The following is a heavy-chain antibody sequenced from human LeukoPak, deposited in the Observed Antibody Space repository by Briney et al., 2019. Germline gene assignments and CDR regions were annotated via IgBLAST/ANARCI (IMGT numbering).Heavy chain of an antibody. CDR1: GFTFSSYW. Sequence: GGSLRLSCAASGFTFSSYWMHWVRQAPGKGLVWVTRINSDGSSTNYGDSVKGRFTISRDNAKNTLYLQMNSLRVEDTAVYYCARDGRCGGDCYASWGQGTLVTVSS. D-gene: IGHD2-21*02. CDR2: INSDGSST. J-gene: IGHJ4*02. CDR3: ARDGRCGGDCYAS. V-gene: IGHV3-74*01.